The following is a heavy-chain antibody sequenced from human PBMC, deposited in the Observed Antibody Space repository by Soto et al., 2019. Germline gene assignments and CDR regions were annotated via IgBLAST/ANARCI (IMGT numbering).Heavy chain of an antibody. D-gene: IGHD2-21*02. Sequence: QVQLVESGGGVVQPGRSLRLSCAASGFTFSSYGMHWVRQAPGKGLEWVAVIWYDGSNKYYADSVKGRFTISRDNSKNTLYLQMNSLRAEDTAVYYCARAREWMAVGDSSFDYWGQGTLVTVSS. CDR1: GFTFSSYG. CDR3: ARAREWMAVGDSSFDY. J-gene: IGHJ4*02. CDR2: IWYDGSNK. V-gene: IGHV3-33*01.